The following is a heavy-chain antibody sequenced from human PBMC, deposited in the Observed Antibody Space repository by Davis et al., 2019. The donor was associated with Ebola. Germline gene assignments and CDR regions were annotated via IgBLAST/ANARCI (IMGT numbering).Heavy chain of an antibody. J-gene: IGHJ4*02. CDR2: ISGRGSTI. CDR1: GFTFNSYG. D-gene: IGHD2-21*02. CDR3: AKESASCGRDCYSLSDY. V-gene: IGHV3-23*01. Sequence: GESLKISCTASGFTFNSYGMSWVRQAPGKGLEWVSVISGRGSTIYYADSVKGRFTVSRDNSKSTLYLQMNSLRAEDTAVYYCAKESASCGRDCYSLSDYWGQGTLVTVSP.